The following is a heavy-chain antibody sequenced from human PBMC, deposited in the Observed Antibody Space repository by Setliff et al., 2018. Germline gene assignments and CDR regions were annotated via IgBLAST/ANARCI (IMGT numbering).Heavy chain of an antibody. V-gene: IGHV3-21*06. J-gene: IGHJ4*02. CDR2: ISSSSSYI. D-gene: IGHD3-16*02. CDR1: GFTFSSYS. CDR3: ARDVVRTFDQ. Sequence: LRLSCAASGFTFSSYSMNWVRQAPGKGLEWVSSISSSSSYIYYADSVKGRFTISRDNTRNLVYLQMSSLTAEDTAVYYCARDVVRTFDQWGQGTLVTVSS.